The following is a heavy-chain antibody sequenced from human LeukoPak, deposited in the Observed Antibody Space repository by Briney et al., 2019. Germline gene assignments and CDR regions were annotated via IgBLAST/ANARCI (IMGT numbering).Heavy chain of an antibody. V-gene: IGHV3-43*01. J-gene: IGHJ4*02. Sequence: GGSLRVSCATSGFNIDRYTIHWVRQAPGKGLEWVSLAGWAGGTTFYSDSVRGRFTISRDSGRKSVYLQMNSLTTDDTAFYFCAKELDTMFFDYWGQGALVTVSS. CDR1: GFNIDRYT. CDR2: AGWAGGTT. CDR3: AKELDTMFFDY. D-gene: IGHD3-10*02.